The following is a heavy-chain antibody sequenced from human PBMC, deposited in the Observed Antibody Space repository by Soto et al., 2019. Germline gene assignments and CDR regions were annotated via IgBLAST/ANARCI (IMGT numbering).Heavy chain of an antibody. CDR3: ARAHFKYTISIHGDAFDI. CDR2: IYYSGST. CDR1: GGSISSYY. V-gene: IGHV4-59*01. J-gene: IGHJ3*02. Sequence: SETLSLTCTVSGGSISSYYWSWIRQPPGKGLEWIGYIYYSGSTNYNPSLKSRVTISVDTSKNQFSLKLSSVTAADTAVYYCARAHFKYTISIHGDAFDIWGQGTMVTVSS. D-gene: IGHD3-3*01.